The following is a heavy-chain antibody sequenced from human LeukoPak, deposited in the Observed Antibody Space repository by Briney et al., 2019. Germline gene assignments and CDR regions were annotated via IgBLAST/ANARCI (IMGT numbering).Heavy chain of an antibody. CDR1: GGSISSYY. Sequence: PSETLSLTCTVSGGSISSYYRSWIRQPPGKGLEWIGYIYYSGSTNYNPSLKSRVTISVDTSKNQFSLKLSSVTAADTAVYYCARAPPVGEDYYYYYYMDVWGKGTTVTVSS. CDR3: ARAPPVGEDYYYYYYMDV. J-gene: IGHJ6*03. D-gene: IGHD3-3*01. V-gene: IGHV4-59*01. CDR2: IYYSGST.